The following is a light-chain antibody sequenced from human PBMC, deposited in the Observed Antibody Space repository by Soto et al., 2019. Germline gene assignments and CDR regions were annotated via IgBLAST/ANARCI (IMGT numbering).Light chain of an antibody. CDR2: DAS. CDR1: QDISNY. Sequence: DIQMTQSPSSLSASVGDRVTITCQASQDISNYLNWYQQKPGKAPKLLIYDASNLETGVPSRFSGSESGTDFTFTISSLQPEDIATYYCQQYDNLPRLTFGGGTKVEIK. CDR3: QQYDNLPRLT. V-gene: IGKV1-33*01. J-gene: IGKJ4*01.